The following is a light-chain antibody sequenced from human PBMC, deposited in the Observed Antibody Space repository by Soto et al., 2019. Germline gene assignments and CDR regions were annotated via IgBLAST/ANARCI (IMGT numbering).Light chain of an antibody. V-gene: IGLV1-47*01. CDR1: SSNIGGYY. CDR3: AAWDDSLSGYV. CDR2: RNN. Sequence: QAVLTQPPSASGTPGQRVTISCSGSSSNIGGYYVSWYQQLPGTVPKVLIYRNNQRPSGVPDRFSGSKSGTSASLAISGLRSDDEADYYCAAWDDSLSGYVFGTGTKVTVL. J-gene: IGLJ1*01.